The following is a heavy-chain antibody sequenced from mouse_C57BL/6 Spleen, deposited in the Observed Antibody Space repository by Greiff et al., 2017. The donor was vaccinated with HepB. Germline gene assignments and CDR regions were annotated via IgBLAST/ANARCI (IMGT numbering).Heavy chain of an antibody. CDR2: INYDGSST. D-gene: IGHD4-1*02. CDR1: GFTFSDYY. J-gene: IGHJ2*01. Sequence: EVQLVESEGGLVQPGSSMKLSCTASGFTFSDYYMAWVRQVPEKGLEWVANINYDGSSTYYLDSLKSRFIISRDNAKNILYLQMSSLKSEDTATYYCARDAPTGPVDYWGQGTTLTVSS. CDR3: ARDAPTGPVDY. V-gene: IGHV5-16*01.